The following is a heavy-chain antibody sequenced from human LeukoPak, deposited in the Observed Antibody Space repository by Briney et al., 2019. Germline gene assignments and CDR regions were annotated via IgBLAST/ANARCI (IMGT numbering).Heavy chain of an antibody. V-gene: IGHV1-2*02. D-gene: IGHD1-26*01. J-gene: IGHJ4*02. Sequence: ASVKVSCKTSGYTFSDYYIRWVRQAPGQGLEWMGWIVPHSGGTKYAQKFQGRVTMTRDTSISTAYMELSRLRYDDTAVYYCATLGATSFDYWGQGALVTVSS. CDR1: GYTFSDYY. CDR2: IVPHSGGT. CDR3: ATLGATSFDY.